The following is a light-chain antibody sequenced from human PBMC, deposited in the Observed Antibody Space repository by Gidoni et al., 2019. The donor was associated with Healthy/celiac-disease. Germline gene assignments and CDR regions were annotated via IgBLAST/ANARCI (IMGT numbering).Light chain of an antibody. V-gene: IGLV3-10*01. CDR2: EDN. Sequence: SYELTQPPSVSVSPGQTARITCSGDALTKKYAYWYQQKSGQAPVLVIYEDNKRHSGTPERFSGSSSGTMATLTISGAQVEDEGDYYCYSTDISGTLSVFGGGTKLTVL. J-gene: IGLJ2*01. CDR1: ALTKKY. CDR3: YSTDISGTLSV.